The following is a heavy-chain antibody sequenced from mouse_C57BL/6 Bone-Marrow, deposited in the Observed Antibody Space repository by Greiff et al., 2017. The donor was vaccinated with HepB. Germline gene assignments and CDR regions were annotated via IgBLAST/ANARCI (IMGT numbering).Heavy chain of an antibody. D-gene: IGHD1-1*01. J-gene: IGHJ4*01. CDR2: IDPSDSYT. V-gene: IGHV1-69*01. CDR1: GYTFTSYW. CDR3: ARSSYYAMDY. Sequence: QVQLKQPGAELVMPGASVKLSCKASGYTFTSYWMHWVKQRPGQGLEWIGEIDPSDSYTNYNQKFKGKSTLTVDKSSSTAYMQLSSLTSEDSAVYYCARSSYYAMDYWGQGTSVTVSS.